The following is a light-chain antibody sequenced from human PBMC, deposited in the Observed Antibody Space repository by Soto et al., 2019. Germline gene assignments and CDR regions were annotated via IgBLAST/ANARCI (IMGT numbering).Light chain of an antibody. V-gene: IGKV3-20*01. CDR3: QQYGSSPYT. CDR1: QSVSSSY. J-gene: IGKJ2*01. Sequence: EIVLTQSPGTLSLSPGERATLSCRASQSVSSSYLAWYQQKPGQAPRLLIYGASSRATGIPDRFSGSGSGPDFPITISRLESEDVAVYYCQQYGSSPYTFGQGTKLEIK. CDR2: GAS.